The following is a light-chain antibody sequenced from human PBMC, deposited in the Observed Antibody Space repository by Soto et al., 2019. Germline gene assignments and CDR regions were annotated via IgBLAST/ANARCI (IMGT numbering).Light chain of an antibody. CDR3: SSYAGSNWYV. Sequence: QSALTQPPSASGSPGQSVTISCTGTNSDVGGYNYVSWYQQYPGKAPRLIIYEVSERRSGVPDRFSGSKSGNTASLTVSGLQTADEADYYCSSYAGSNWYVFGTGTKVTVL. V-gene: IGLV2-8*01. CDR2: EVS. CDR1: NSDVGGYNY. J-gene: IGLJ1*01.